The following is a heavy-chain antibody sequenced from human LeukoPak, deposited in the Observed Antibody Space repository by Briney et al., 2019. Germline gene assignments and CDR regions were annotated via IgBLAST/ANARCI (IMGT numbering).Heavy chain of an antibody. CDR3: ARGYYDFWSGHPWGAFDI. V-gene: IGHV4-38-2*01. Sequence: PSETLSLTCAVSGYSISSGYYWGWIRQPPGKGLEWIGSIYHSGSTYYNPSLKSRVTISVDTSKNQFSLKLCSVTAADTAVYYCARGYYDFWSGHPWGAFDIWGQGTMVTVSS. D-gene: IGHD3-3*01. CDR2: IYHSGST. CDR1: GYSISSGYY. J-gene: IGHJ3*02.